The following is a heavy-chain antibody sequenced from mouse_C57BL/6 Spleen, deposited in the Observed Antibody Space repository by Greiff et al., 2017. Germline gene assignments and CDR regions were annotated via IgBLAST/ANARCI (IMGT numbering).Heavy chain of an antibody. CDR2: IWSGGST. D-gene: IGHD2-4*01. CDR3: AKNYDYDEGFAY. CDR1: GFSLTSYG. J-gene: IGHJ3*01. Sequence: VHLVESGPGLVQPSQSLSITCTVSGFSLTSYGVHWVRQSPGKGLEWLGVIWSGGSTDDNAAFMSRLSITKDNSKSQVFFKMNSLQTDDTAIYYCAKNYDYDEGFAYWGQGTLVTVSA. V-gene: IGHV2-5*01.